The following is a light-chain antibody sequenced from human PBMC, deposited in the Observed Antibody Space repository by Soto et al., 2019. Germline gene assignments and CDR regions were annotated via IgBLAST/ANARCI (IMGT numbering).Light chain of an antibody. Sequence: EMVLTQSPATLSLSPGERATLSCRASQSISSHLAWYQQKPGQAPRLLMYDASNRATGIPARFSGSGSGTDFTLTISSLEPEDFAVYYCQQRSNWPLTFGGGTKVEIK. J-gene: IGKJ4*01. CDR3: QQRSNWPLT. CDR2: DAS. CDR1: QSISSH. V-gene: IGKV3-11*01.